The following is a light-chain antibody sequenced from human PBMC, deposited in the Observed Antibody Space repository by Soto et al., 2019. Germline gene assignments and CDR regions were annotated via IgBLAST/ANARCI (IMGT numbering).Light chain of an antibody. J-gene: IGKJ1*01. CDR1: QSISSY. CDR3: QQSYRTPPRT. V-gene: IGKV1-39*01. Sequence: DIQMSQSPSSLSASLGDRVTIXXRASQSISSYLNWYQQKPGKAPKLXXYAASSLQSGVPSRFSGSGSWTDFTLTISSLQPEDFATYYCQQSYRTPPRTFGQGTKVDIK. CDR2: AAS.